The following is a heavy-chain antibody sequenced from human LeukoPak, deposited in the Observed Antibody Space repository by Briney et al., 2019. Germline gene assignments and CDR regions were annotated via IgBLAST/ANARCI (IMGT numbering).Heavy chain of an antibody. J-gene: IGHJ3*02. V-gene: IGHV4-61*02. CDR3: ARAQLRFLEWLPYWGAFDI. CDR1: GGSISSGSYY. Sequence: PSQTLSLTCTVSGGSISSGSYYWSWIRQPAGKGLEWIGRIYTSGSTNYNPSLKSRVTISVDTSKNQFSLKLSSVTAADTAVYYCARAQLRFLEWLPYWGAFDIWGQGTMVTVSS. D-gene: IGHD3-3*01. CDR2: IYTSGST.